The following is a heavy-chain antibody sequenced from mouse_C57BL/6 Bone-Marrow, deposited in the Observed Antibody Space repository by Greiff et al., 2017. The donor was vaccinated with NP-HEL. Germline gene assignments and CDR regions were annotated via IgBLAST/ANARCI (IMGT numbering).Heavy chain of an antibody. V-gene: IGHV1-80*01. J-gene: IGHJ3*01. CDR2: IYPGDGDT. CDR3: ERGAY. CDR1: GYEFSNYW. Sequence: VQLQQSGAELVKPGASVKISCKASGYEFSNYWMNWVTQRPGKGLEWIGQIYPGDGDTNYNGKFKDKATLTADTASSTAYMQLSRLTAEESAVYFCERGAYWGQGTLVTVSA.